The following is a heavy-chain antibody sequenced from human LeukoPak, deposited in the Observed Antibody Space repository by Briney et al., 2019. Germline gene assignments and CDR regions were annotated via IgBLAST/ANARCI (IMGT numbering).Heavy chain of an antibody. CDR3: ARRNLGYCSSTSCRGGHYYYYMDV. D-gene: IGHD2-2*01. CDR1: GDTISTSDHY. Sequence: SETLSLTCSVSGDTISTSDHYWGWIRQPPGKGLEWIGSIYYTGNTYYNPSLKSRVTISVDTSKNQFSLKLSSVTAADTAVYYCARRNLGYCSSTSCRGGHYYYYMDVWGKGTTVTISS. V-gene: IGHV4-39*07. CDR2: IYYTGNT. J-gene: IGHJ6*03.